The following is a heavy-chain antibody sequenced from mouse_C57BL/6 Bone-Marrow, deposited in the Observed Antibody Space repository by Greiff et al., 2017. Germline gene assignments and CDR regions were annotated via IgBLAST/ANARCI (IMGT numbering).Heavy chain of an antibody. CDR3: ARATMITTWYFDF. V-gene: IGHV7-3*01. CDR1: GFTFTDYY. J-gene: IGHJ1*03. D-gene: IGHD2-4*01. Sequence: EVKLQESGGGLVQPGGSLSFSCAASGFTFTDYYMSWVRQPPGKALEWFGFIRNKANGYTTEYSASVKGRFTISRDNSQSILYLQMNALRAEDSATYYCARATMITTWYFDFWGTGTTVTVSS. CDR2: IRNKANGYTT.